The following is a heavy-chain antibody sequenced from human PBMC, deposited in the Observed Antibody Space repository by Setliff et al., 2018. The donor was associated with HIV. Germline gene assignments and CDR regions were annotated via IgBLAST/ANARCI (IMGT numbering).Heavy chain of an antibody. D-gene: IGHD1-26*01. Sequence: TSETLSLTCAVYGGSFSGYYWSWIRQPPGKGLEWIGEINHSGSTNYNMSLWSRVTISLDASRNQFSLELISVTAADTAVYYCAGGPGTTSIDYWAQGTLGTVS. CDR1: GGSFSGYY. V-gene: IGHV4-34*01. CDR2: INHSGST. CDR3: AGGPGTTSIDY. J-gene: IGHJ4*02.